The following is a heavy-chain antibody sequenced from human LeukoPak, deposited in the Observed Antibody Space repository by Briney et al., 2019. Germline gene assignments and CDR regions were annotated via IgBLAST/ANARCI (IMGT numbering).Heavy chain of an antibody. CDR1: GGSISSYY. Sequence: SETLSLTCTVSGGSISSYYWSWIRQPPGKGLEWIGYIYYSGSTNYNPSLKSRVTISVDTSKNQFSLQLNSVTPEDTAVYYCARALSSGWYGFDYWGQGTLVTVSS. CDR2: IYYSGST. J-gene: IGHJ4*02. V-gene: IGHV4-59*12. CDR3: ARALSSGWYGFDY. D-gene: IGHD6-19*01.